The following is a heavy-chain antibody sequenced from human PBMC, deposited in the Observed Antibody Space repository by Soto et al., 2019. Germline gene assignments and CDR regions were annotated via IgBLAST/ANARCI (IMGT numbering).Heavy chain of an antibody. V-gene: IGHV1-46*01. Sequence: ASVKVSCKASGYTFTSYYMHWVRQAPGQGLEWMGIINPSGGSTSYAQKFQGRVTMTRDTSTSTVYMELSSLRSEDTAVYYCATGGTSLSGYSYGSDYWGQGTLVTVSS. J-gene: IGHJ4*02. CDR1: GYTFTSYY. CDR2: INPSGGST. CDR3: ATGGTSLSGYSYGSDY. D-gene: IGHD5-18*01.